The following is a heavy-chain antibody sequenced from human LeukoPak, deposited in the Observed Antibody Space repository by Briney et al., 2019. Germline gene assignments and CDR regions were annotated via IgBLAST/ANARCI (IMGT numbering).Heavy chain of an antibody. CDR1: GYTFTSYA. Sequence: ASVKVSCKTSGYTFTSYAMNWVRQAPGQGLEWMGWIKTNTGSPTYAQGFTGRFVFSLDASVRTAYLQISSLKTEDTAVYYCARDPFMVRTTRGTFDSWGQGTLVTVSS. CDR3: ARDPFMVRTTRGTFDS. J-gene: IGHJ5*01. V-gene: IGHV7-4-1*02. CDR2: IKTNTGSP. D-gene: IGHD3-10*01.